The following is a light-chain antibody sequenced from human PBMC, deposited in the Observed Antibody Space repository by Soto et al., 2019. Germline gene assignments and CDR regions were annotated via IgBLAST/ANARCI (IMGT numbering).Light chain of an antibody. CDR1: QSVSSY. CDR2: DAS. V-gene: IGKV3-11*01. J-gene: IGKJ2*01. CDR3: QHYDGYPYT. Sequence: EIVLTQSPATLSLSPGERATLSCRASQSVSSYLAWYQQKPGQAPRLLIYDASNRATGIPARFSGSGSGTDFTLTINSLQPDDFATYYCQHYDGYPYTFGQGTKLEI.